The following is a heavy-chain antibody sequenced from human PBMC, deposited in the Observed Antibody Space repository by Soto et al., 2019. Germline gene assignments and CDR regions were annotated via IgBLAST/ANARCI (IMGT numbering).Heavy chain of an antibody. J-gene: IGHJ4*02. Sequence: PSETLSLTCTVSGGSVSSGSYYWSWIRQPPGKGLEWIGYIYYSGSTNYNPSLKSRVTISVDTSKNQFSLKLSSVTAADTAVYYCARGGDCISTSCYVEYWGQGTLVTVSS. CDR2: IYYSGST. CDR3: ARGGDCISTSCYVEY. V-gene: IGHV4-61*01. CDR1: GGSVSSGSYY. D-gene: IGHD2-2*01.